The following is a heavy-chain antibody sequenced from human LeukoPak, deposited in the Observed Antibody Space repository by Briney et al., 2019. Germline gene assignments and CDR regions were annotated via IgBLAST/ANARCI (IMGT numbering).Heavy chain of an antibody. D-gene: IGHD2-8*01. V-gene: IGHV3-21*01. CDR2: ISSSIPFK. J-gene: IGHJ6*03. Sequence: GGSLRLSCAATGFTFNDYSVNWVRQAPGKGLEWVSSISSSIPFKYYAESVKGRFTISRDNAKNSVYLQMDSLTAEDTAVYYCARDYCANGVCPFFYYYCYMDVWGKGTTVTVSS. CDR1: GFTFNDYS. CDR3: ARDYCANGVCPFFYYYCYMDV.